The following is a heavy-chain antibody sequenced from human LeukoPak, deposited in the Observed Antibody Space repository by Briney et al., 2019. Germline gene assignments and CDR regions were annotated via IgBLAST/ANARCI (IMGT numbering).Heavy chain of an antibody. CDR2: IYYSGSA. Sequence: SETLSLTCTVSGGSISSYYWSWIRQPPGKGLEWIGYIYYSGSATYNPSLKSRVTISVDTSKNQSSLKLNSVTAADTAVYYCARVMEGDYGAMDVWGQGTTVTV. CDR3: ARVMEGDYGAMDV. CDR1: GGSISSYY. J-gene: IGHJ6*02. V-gene: IGHV4-59*01. D-gene: IGHD3-3*01.